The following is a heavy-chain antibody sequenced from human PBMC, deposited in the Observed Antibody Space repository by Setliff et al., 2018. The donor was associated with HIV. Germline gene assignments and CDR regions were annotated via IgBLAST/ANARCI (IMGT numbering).Heavy chain of an antibody. Sequence: SVKVSCKASGGTFSSYGISWVRQAPGQGLEWMGGIIPIFGTANQAQKFQGRVTITADEYTSTAYMELSSLRSEDMAVYYCAREKGFGGATGWFDPWGQGTLVTVSS. D-gene: IGHD2-15*01. V-gene: IGHV1-69*13. CDR2: IIPIFGTA. CDR3: AREKGFGGATGWFDP. J-gene: IGHJ5*02. CDR1: GGTFSSYG.